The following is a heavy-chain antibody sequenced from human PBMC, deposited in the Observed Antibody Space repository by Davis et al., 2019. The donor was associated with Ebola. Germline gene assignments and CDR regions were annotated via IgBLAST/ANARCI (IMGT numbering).Heavy chain of an antibody. D-gene: IGHD1-14*01. CDR3: ARVGFDNPSPY. J-gene: IGHJ4*02. V-gene: IGHV3-53*01. Sequence: PGGSLRLSCAASGFTVSSNYMSWVRQAPGKGLEWVSVIYSGGSTYYADSVKGRFTISRDNSKNTLYLQMNSLRAEDTAVYYCARVGFDNPSPYWGQGTLVTVSS. CDR2: IYSGGST. CDR1: GFTVSSNY.